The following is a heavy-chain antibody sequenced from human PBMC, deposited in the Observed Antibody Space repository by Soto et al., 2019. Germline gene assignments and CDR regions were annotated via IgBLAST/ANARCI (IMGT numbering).Heavy chain of an antibody. CDR2: ISGSGGST. J-gene: IGHJ6*03. D-gene: IGHD3-3*02. Sequence: EVQLLESGGGLVQPGGSLRLSCAASGFTFSSYAMSWVRQAPGKGLEWVSAISGSGGSTYYADSVKGRFTISRDNSKNTLYLQMNSLRAEDTAVYYCANHVHIFYYYYYMDVWGKGTTVTVSS. V-gene: IGHV3-23*01. CDR3: ANHVHIFYYYYYMDV. CDR1: GFTFSSYA.